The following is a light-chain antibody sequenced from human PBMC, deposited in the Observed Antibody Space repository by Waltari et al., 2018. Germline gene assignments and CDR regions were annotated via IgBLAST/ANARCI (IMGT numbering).Light chain of an antibody. CDR1: HFGSKR. CDR2: YES. J-gene: IGLJ2*01. V-gene: IGLV3-21*04. Sequence: SYVLTQPPSVSVAPGKTARITCGGNHFGSKRVHWYQQEPGQAPVLVIYYESDRPPGIPERFSGSNSGNTATLTISRVEAGDEADYYCQVWDSSSDVVFGGGTKLTVL. CDR3: QVWDSSSDVV.